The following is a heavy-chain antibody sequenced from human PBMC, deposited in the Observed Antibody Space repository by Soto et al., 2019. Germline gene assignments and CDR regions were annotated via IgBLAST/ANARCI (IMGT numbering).Heavy chain of an antibody. D-gene: IGHD4-17*01. V-gene: IGHV4-39*01. CDR3: ARHYGDYPDFFDY. CDR1: GGSISSSSYY. Sequence: QLQLQESGPGLVKPSETLSLTCTVSGGSISSSSYYWGWIRQPPGKGLEWIGSIYYSGSTYYNPSLKSRVTISVDTSKNQFSLKLSSVTAADTAVYYCARHYGDYPDFFDYWGQGTLVTVSS. CDR2: IYYSGST. J-gene: IGHJ4*02.